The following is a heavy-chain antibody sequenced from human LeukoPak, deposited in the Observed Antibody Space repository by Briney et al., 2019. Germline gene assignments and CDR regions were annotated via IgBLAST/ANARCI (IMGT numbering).Heavy chain of an antibody. V-gene: IGHV3-53*01. D-gene: IGHD3-10*01. CDR3: ARRRGQYYFDY. J-gene: IGHJ4*02. Sequence: GGSLRLSCAASGFTVSSNCMSWVRQAPGKGLEWVSVIYSGGSTYYADSVEGRFTISRDNSKNTLYLQMNSLRAEDTAVYYCARRRGQYYFDYWGQGTLVTVSS. CDR1: GFTVSSNC. CDR2: IYSGGST.